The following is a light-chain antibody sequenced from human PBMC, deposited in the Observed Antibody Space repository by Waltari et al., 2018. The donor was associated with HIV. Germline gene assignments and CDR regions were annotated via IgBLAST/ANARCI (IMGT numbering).Light chain of an antibody. CDR3: AAWDDWLRGWV. V-gene: IGLV1-44*01. CDR1: SPNIGSTT. CDR2: NDD. Sequence: VLTQPPSASGTPGQRVTISCSGSSPNIGSTTVNWYMQSPGVAPKLLIRNDDERPSGVPGRFSGSKSGTSASLAISGLQTDGEAGYYCAAWDDWLRGWVFGGGTKLTVL. J-gene: IGLJ3*02.